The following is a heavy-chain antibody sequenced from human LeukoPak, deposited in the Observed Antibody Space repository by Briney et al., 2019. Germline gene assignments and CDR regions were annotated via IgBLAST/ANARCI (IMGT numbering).Heavy chain of an antibody. CDR1: GGSISSYY. CDR3: ARLDYYYYYMDV. J-gene: IGHJ6*03. V-gene: IGHV4-4*09. CDR2: IYTSGST. Sequence: PSETLSLTCTVSGGSISSYYWSWIRQPPGKGLAGIGYIYTSGSTNYNPSLKSRVTISVDTSKNQFSLKLSSVTAADTAVYYCARLDYYYYYMDVWGKGTTVTVSS.